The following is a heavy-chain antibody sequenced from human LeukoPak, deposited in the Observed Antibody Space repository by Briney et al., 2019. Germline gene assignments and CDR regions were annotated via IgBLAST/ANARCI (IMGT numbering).Heavy chain of an antibody. V-gene: IGHV1-2*02. Sequence: VSVKVSCKASGYTFTDYYMHWVRQAPAPGQGLEWMGWINPNSGATNYAQKFQGRVTMTRDTSIGTAYMELSRLRSDDTAVYFCARDFRAMDVWGQGTTVTVSS. CDR1: GYTFTDYY. J-gene: IGHJ6*02. CDR2: INPNSGAT. CDR3: ARDFRAMDV.